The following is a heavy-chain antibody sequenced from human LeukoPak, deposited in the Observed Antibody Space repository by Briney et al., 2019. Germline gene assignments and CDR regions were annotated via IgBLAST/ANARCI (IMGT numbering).Heavy chain of an antibody. CDR3: ARVPSYSYYDYMDV. CDR1: GGSFSGYY. V-gene: IGHV4-34*01. J-gene: IGHJ6*03. D-gene: IGHD2-21*01. Sequence: SETLSLTCAVYGGSFSGYYWSWIRQPPGKGLEWIGEINHSGSTNYNPSLKSRVTISVDKSKNQFSLKLSSVTAADTAVYYCARVPSYSYYDYMDVWGKGTTVTVSS. CDR2: INHSGST.